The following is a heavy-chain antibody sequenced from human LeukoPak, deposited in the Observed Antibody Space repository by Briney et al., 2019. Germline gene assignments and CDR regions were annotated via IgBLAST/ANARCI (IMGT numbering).Heavy chain of an antibody. CDR2: VSGGGGST. J-gene: IGHJ4*02. CDR1: GFTFGSYA. CDR3: AKGNRYGDYPFDY. V-gene: IGHV3-23*01. D-gene: IGHD4-17*01. Sequence: GGSLRLSCAASGFTFGSYAMTWVRQAPGKGLEWVSAVSGGGGSTHYVDSVKGRFTISRDNSKNTLYLQMNSLRAEDTAVYYCAKGNRYGDYPFDYWGQGTLVTVSS.